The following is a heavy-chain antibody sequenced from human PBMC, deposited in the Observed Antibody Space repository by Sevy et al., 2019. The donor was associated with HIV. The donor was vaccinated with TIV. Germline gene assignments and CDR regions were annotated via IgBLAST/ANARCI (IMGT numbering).Heavy chain of an antibody. D-gene: IGHD4-17*01. CDR2: IWYDGSNK. CDR1: GFNFSIYG. J-gene: IGHJ4*02. Sequence: GGSLRLSCAASGFNFSIYGMHWVRQAPGKGLEWVALIWYDGSNKYYADSGKGRFTISRDNSKNTLFLQMNSLRAEDTAVYYCARGRDYGNFDYWGQGTLVTVSS. CDR3: ARGRDYGNFDY. V-gene: IGHV3-33*01.